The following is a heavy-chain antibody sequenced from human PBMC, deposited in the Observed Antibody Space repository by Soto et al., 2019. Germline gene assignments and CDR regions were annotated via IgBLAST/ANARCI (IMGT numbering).Heavy chain of an antibody. J-gene: IGHJ6*02. V-gene: IGHV1-18*01. CDR3: ARVAITLMRVSNVDFYSMYV. Sequence: ASVKVSCKASGYTFNNYGITWVRQAPGQGLEWMGWISVYNGNKNYAKKVQGRVSMTADTSTSTAYMELRSLQSDDTAVYFCARVAITLMRVSNVDFYSMYVWGQGTTVTVSS. D-gene: IGHD3-22*01. CDR1: GYTFNNYG. CDR2: ISVYNGNK.